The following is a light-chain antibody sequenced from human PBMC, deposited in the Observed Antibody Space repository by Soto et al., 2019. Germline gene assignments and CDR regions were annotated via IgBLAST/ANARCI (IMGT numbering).Light chain of an antibody. CDR3: QQSYSTPVT. J-gene: IGKJ1*01. CDR1: QSISSW. V-gene: IGKV1-39*01. Sequence: DIQMTQSPSTLSASVGDRVTITCRASQSISSWLAWYQRKPGNAPKLLIYAASSLQSGVPSRFSGSGSGTDFTLTISSLQPEDFATYYCQQSYSTPVTFGQGTKVDIK. CDR2: AAS.